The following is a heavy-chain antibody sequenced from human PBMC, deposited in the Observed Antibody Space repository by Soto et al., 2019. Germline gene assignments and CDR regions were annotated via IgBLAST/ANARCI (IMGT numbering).Heavy chain of an antibody. CDR3: ARDQGGEFLKGSGMDV. Sequence: QVQLQESGPGLVKPSETLSLTCTVSGDSISRYYWSWIRLSPGKGLEWIGYIYYSGETNYNPPLTTRVTISVDRTKTQFSLKLSSVTAADTAVYYCARDQGGEFLKGSGMDVWGQGTTVTVSS. V-gene: IGHV4-59*12. J-gene: IGHJ6*02. CDR1: GDSISRYY. CDR2: IYYSGET. D-gene: IGHD3-10*01.